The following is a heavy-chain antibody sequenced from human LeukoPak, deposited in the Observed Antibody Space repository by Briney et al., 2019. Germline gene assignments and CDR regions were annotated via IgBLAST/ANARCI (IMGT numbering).Heavy chain of an antibody. Sequence: SETLSLTCTVSGGSISSYYWSWIRQPPGKGLEWIGYIYYSGSTNYNPSLKSRVTISVDTSKNQFSLKLSSVTAADTAVYYCARHDSSSSYHAFDIWGQGTMVTVSS. D-gene: IGHD6-13*01. J-gene: IGHJ3*02. CDR2: IYYSGST. V-gene: IGHV4-59*08. CDR1: GGSISSYY. CDR3: ARHDSSSSYHAFDI.